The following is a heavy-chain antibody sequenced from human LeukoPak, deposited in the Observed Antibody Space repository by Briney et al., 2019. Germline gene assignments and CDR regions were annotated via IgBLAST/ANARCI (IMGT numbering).Heavy chain of an antibody. CDR2: IYYSGST. D-gene: IGHD6-6*01. CDR3: ARIKSIAENWFDP. J-gene: IGHJ5*02. Sequence: SETLSLTCTVSGGSISSYYWSWIRQPPGKGLEWIGYIYYSGSTNYNPSLKSRVTISVDTSKNQFSLKLSSVTAADTAVYYCARIKSIAENWFDPWGQGTLVTVSS. CDR1: GGSISSYY. V-gene: IGHV4-59*01.